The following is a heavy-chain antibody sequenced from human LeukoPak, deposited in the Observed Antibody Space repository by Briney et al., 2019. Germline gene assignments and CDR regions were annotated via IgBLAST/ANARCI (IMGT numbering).Heavy chain of an antibody. Sequence: PGGSLRLSCAASGFTFSSYSMNWVRLAPGKGLEWVSSISSSSSYIYYADSVKGRFTISRDNAKNSLYLQMNSLRAEDTAVYYCARVGVVVAATGNLWFDPWGQGTLVTVSS. CDR2: ISSSSSYI. D-gene: IGHD2-15*01. CDR3: ARVGVVVAATGNLWFDP. CDR1: GFTFSSYS. V-gene: IGHV3-21*01. J-gene: IGHJ5*02.